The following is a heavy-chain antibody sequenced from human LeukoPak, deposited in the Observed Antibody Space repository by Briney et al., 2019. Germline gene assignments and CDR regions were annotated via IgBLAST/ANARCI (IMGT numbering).Heavy chain of an antibody. Sequence: ASVKVSCKASGYTFTSYAMHWVRQAPGQRLEWMGWINIVNGNTKYSQKVQGRATITRDTSASTAYMELSSPRSEDTAVYYCATETGDYGDHGGGYWGQGTLVTVSS. CDR1: GYTFTSYA. CDR3: ATETGDYGDHGGGY. V-gene: IGHV1-3*04. J-gene: IGHJ4*02. CDR2: INIVNGNT. D-gene: IGHD4-17*01.